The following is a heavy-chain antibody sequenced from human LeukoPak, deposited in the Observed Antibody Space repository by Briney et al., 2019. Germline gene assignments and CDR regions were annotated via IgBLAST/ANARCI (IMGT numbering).Heavy chain of an antibody. CDR1: GGSISSYY. J-gene: IGHJ5*02. Sequence: SETLSLTCTVSGGSISSYYWSWIRQPAGRGLEWIGRIYSSGSTNYNLSLKSRVTMSVDTSNNQFSLKLNSVTAADTAVYYCARDPYCSGGSCYLNWFDPWGQGTLVTVSS. V-gene: IGHV4-4*07. D-gene: IGHD2-15*01. CDR3: ARDPYCSGGSCYLNWFDP. CDR2: IYSSGST.